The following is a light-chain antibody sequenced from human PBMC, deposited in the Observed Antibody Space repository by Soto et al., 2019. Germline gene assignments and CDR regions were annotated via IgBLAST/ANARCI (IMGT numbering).Light chain of an antibody. V-gene: IGLV2-14*01. J-gene: IGLJ2*01. CDR2: EVS. CDR3: SSYTSRSTLDVV. Sequence: QSDLTQPASVSGSPGQSITISCTGTSSDVGGYKYVSWYQQHPGKAPKLMIYEVSNRPSGVSNRFSGSKSGNTASLTISGLQAEDEADYYCSSYTSRSTLDVVFGGGTKVTVL. CDR1: SSDVGGYKY.